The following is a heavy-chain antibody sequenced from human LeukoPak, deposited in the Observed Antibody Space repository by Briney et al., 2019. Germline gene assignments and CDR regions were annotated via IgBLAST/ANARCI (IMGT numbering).Heavy chain of an antibody. D-gene: IGHD3-10*01. V-gene: IGHV1-18*01. CDR3: ARAMVRGVILNWFDP. Sequence: GASVKVSCKASGYTFTSYGISWVRQAPGQGLEWMGWISAYNGNTNYAQKLQGRVTMTTDTSTSTAYMELRSLRSDDTAVYYCARAMVRGVILNWFDPWGQGTLVTVSS. CDR1: GYTFTSYG. J-gene: IGHJ5*02. CDR2: ISAYNGNT.